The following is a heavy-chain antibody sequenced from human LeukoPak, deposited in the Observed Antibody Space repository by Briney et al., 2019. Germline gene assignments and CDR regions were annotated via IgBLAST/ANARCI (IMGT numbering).Heavy chain of an antibody. D-gene: IGHD6-13*01. CDR1: GYSISSGYY. CDR3: ARDHSSSSEDY. Sequence: SEILSLTCTVSGYSISSGYYWAWIRQPPGKGLEWIGGIFHTGSTYHNPSLKSRVTISVDTSKNQFSLKLNSVTAADTAVYYCARDHSSSSEDYWGQGTLVTVSS. V-gene: IGHV4-38-2*02. J-gene: IGHJ4*02. CDR2: IFHTGST.